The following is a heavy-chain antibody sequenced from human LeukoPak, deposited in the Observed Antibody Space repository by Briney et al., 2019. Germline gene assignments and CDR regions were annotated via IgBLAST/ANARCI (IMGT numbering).Heavy chain of an antibody. CDR2: INPETGGT. V-gene: IGHV1-2*02. CDR3: ASGLNSRSSSC. Sequence: ASVKVFCKASGYSFTDYYMHWVRPAPGQGLEWMGSINPETGGTNYARKFQGRVTMTTDTTISTAYMQLSRLRSDDTAVYYCASGLNSRSSSCWGQGTRVTVSS. CDR1: GYSFTDYY. D-gene: IGHD6-13*01. J-gene: IGHJ4*02.